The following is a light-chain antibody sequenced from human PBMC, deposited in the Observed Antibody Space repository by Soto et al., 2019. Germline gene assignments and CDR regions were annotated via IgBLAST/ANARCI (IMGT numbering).Light chain of an antibody. CDR2: EVS. J-gene: IGLJ1*01. V-gene: IGLV2-14*01. Sequence: QSALTQPASVSGSPGQSITISCTGTSSDVGSYNYVSWYQQHPGKAPKLMIYEVSNRPSGVSNRFSGSKSGNTASLTISGLQAEDEADYYCISYTSSSTLYVFGTGTKVTVL. CDR3: ISYTSSSTLYV. CDR1: SSDVGSYNY.